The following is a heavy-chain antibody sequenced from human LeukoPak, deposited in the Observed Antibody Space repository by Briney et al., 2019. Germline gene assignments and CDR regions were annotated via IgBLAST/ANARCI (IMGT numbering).Heavy chain of an antibody. CDR2: IYHSGST. CDR3: ARDRDDYGDYVRWFDP. D-gene: IGHD4-17*01. CDR1: GGSISSGGYS. Sequence: SQTLSLTCAVSGGSISSGGYSWSWIRQPPGTGLEWIGYIYHSGSTYYNPSLKSRVTISVDRSKNQFSLKLSSVTAADTAMYYCARDRDDYGDYVRWFDPWGQGTLVTVSS. V-gene: IGHV4-30-2*01. J-gene: IGHJ5*02.